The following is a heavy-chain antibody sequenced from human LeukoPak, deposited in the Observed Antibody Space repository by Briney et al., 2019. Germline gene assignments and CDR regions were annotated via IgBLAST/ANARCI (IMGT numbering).Heavy chain of an antibody. Sequence: SQTLSLTCIVSGDSISSGSYYWPWLRQPAGKGLEWIGRIHTSGKTNYSPSLKSRVTISRDTSKNQFSLRLTSVTAADTAVYYCVRDWNGDYFDYWGQGTLVTVSS. CDR1: GDSISSGSYY. D-gene: IGHD1-1*01. J-gene: IGHJ4*02. V-gene: IGHV4-61*02. CDR2: IHTSGKT. CDR3: VRDWNGDYFDY.